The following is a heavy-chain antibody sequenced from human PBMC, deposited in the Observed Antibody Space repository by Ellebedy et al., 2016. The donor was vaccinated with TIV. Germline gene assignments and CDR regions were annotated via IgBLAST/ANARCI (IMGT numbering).Heavy chain of an antibody. J-gene: IGHJ3*02. V-gene: IGHV5-51*01. CDR1: GYSFTSYW. Sequence: GESLKISCKGSGYSFTSYWIGWVRQMPGKGLEWMGIIYPGDSDTRYSPSFQGQVTISADKSISTAYLQWSSLKASDTAMYYCARRDSMIVVVTDAFDIWGQGTMVTVSS. CDR3: ARRDSMIVVVTDAFDI. D-gene: IGHD3-22*01. CDR2: IYPGDSDT.